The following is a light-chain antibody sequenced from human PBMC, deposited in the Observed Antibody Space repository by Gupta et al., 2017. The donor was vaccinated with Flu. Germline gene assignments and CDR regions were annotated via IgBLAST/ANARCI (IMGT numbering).Light chain of an antibody. CDR2: KVS. Sequence: VVMTQTPLSLRVTPREPPPISCRSSQSLLHSNGYTFLSWFLQRPGHSPRRLISKVSHRDPGVPDRLSGSGSGTDFTLEISRVEADDVGVYYCMQGIHWPYTFGQGTKLEIK. CDR1: QSLLHSNGYTF. CDR3: MQGIHWPYT. J-gene: IGKJ2*01. V-gene: IGKV2-30*02.